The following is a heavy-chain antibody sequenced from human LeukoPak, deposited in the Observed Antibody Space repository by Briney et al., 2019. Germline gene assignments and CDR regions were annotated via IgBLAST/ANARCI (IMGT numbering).Heavy chain of an antibody. CDR1: GYIFTSYY. J-gene: IGHJ4*02. Sequence: ASVKVSCRASGYIFTSYYMHWVRQAPGQGLEWMGIINPSGGSTSYAQKFQGRVTMTRDMSTSTVYMELSSLRSEDTAVYYCARVRYYDSSGYQNPTFDYWGQGTLVTVSS. V-gene: IGHV1-46*01. CDR2: INPSGGST. CDR3: ARVRYYDSSGYQNPTFDY. D-gene: IGHD3-22*01.